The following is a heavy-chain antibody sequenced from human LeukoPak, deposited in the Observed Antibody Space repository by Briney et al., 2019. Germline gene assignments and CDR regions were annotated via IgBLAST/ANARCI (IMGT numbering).Heavy chain of an antibody. J-gene: IGHJ6*02. CDR1: GFTFSSYG. CDR3: AKDLSKSDFWSGYPYGMDV. CDR2: ISYDGNNK. Sequence: GGSLRLSCAASGFTFSSYGMHWVRQAPGKGLEWVAVISYDGNNKYYADSVKGRFTISRDNSKNTLYLQMNSLRAEDTAVYYCAKDLSKSDFWSGYPYGMDVWGQGTTVTVSS. D-gene: IGHD3-3*01. V-gene: IGHV3-30*18.